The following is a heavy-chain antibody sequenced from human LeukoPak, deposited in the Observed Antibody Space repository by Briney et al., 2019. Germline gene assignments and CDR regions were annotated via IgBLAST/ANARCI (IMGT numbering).Heavy chain of an antibody. D-gene: IGHD3-22*01. J-gene: IGHJ6*03. CDR3: ARVGSGSYDSSGYSPPAYYYYMDV. CDR1: GFTFSSYW. V-gene: IGHV3-7*01. Sequence: PGGSLRLSCAASGFTFSSYWMSWVRQALGKGLEWVANIKQDGSEKYYVDSVKGRFTISRDNAKNSLYLQMNSLRAEDTAVYYCARVGSGSYDSSGYSPPAYYYYMDVWGKGTTVTVSS. CDR2: IKQDGSEK.